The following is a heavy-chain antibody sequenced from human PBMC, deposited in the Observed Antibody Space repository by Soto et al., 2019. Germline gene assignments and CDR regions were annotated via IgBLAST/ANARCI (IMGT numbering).Heavy chain of an antibody. CDR1: GFNVGAFA. V-gene: IGHV3-23*01. CDR3: TRETVAGITGLDY. J-gene: IGHJ4*02. D-gene: IGHD1-20*01. Sequence: EVQLLESGGGLVQPGGSLRLSCAASGFNVGAFAVNWVRQAPGKGLEWVSGISVSDAFIYYADSVRGRFSISTDASENSLYLQMNSLRVDDTALYYCTRETVAGITGLDYWGPGTLVTVSS. CDR2: ISVSDAFI.